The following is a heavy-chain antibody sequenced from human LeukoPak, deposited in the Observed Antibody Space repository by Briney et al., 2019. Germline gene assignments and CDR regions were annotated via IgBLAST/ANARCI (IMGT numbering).Heavy chain of an antibody. J-gene: IGHJ6*04. Sequence: GGSLRLSCVASGLTFSNAWMSWVRHAPGKGLEWVSGINWNGGSTGYADSVKGRFTISRDNAKNSLYLQMNSLRAEDTAVYYCAELGITMIGGVWGKGTTVTISS. D-gene: IGHD3-10*02. CDR2: INWNGGST. V-gene: IGHV3-20*04. CDR1: GLTFSNAW. CDR3: AELGITMIGGV.